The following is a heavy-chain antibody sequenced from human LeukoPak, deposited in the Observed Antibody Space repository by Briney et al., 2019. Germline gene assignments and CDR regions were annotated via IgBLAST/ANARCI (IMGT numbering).Heavy chain of an antibody. V-gene: IGHV4-30-2*01. D-gene: IGHD6-13*01. CDR2: IYHSGST. CDR1: GDSISSGDYY. CDR3: ARDSIDSSAFDI. J-gene: IGHJ3*02. Sequence: PSQTLSLTCTVSGDSISSGDYYWSWIRQPPGKGLEWIGYIYHSGSTYYNPSLKSRVTISVDRSKNQFSLKLSSVTAADTAVYYCARDSIDSSAFDIWGQGTMVTVSS.